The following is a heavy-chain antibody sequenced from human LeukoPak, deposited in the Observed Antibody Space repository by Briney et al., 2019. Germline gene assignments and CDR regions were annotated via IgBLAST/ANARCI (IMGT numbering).Heavy chain of an antibody. CDR2: ITGPADVT. CDR3: AKDRVSGDGYNSLDY. Sequence: GGSLRLSCAASGFSFNYYAMNWVRQAPGKGLEWVSDITGPADVTTYADSVKGRFTISRDNSKNTVFLQMDSLRAEDTAVYYCAKDRVSGDGYNSLDYWGQGTLVTVSS. V-gene: IGHV3-23*01. CDR1: GFSFNYYA. J-gene: IGHJ4*02. D-gene: IGHD5-24*01.